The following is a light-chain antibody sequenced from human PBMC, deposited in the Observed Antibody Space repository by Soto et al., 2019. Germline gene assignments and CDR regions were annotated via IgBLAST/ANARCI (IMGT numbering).Light chain of an antibody. Sequence: EIVLTQSPSTLSLSPGERATLSCAASQSVSSSYLAWYQQKPGLAPKLLIYDASTRATGIPDRFSGSVSGTDFTLTISRLEPEDFAGYYCQQYGSSPYTFGQGTKLEIK. V-gene: IGKV3D-20*01. CDR3: QQYGSSPYT. J-gene: IGKJ2*01. CDR1: QSVSSSY. CDR2: DAS.